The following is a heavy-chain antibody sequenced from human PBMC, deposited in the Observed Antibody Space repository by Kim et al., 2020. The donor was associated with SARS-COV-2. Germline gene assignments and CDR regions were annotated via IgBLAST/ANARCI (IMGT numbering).Heavy chain of an antibody. J-gene: IGHJ6*04. D-gene: IGHD3-9*01. CDR2: ISWNSGSI. Sequence: GGSLRLSCAASGFTFDDYAMHWVRQAPGKGLEWVSGISWNSGSIGYADSVKGRFTISRDNAKNSLYLQMNSLRAEDTALYYCAKDIGYYDILTGYDRYYYYGMDVWGKGTTVTVSS. CDR1: GFTFDDYA. CDR3: AKDIGYYDILTGYDRYYYYGMDV. V-gene: IGHV3-9*01.